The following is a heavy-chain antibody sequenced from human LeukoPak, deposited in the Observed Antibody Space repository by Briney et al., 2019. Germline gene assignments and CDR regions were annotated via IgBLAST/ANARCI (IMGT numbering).Heavy chain of an antibody. Sequence: GGSLRLSCAASRFSFSTYGMHWVRQAPGKGLEWVALIWNAGTNTYYADSVKGRFTISRDDSRSTLYLRMSDLGADDTAVYYCVRAPSGLIKGSYDMWGQGTMVTVSS. CDR2: IWNAGTNT. CDR3: VRAPSGLIKGSYDM. V-gene: IGHV3-33*01. J-gene: IGHJ3*02. CDR1: RFSFSTYG. D-gene: IGHD1-26*01.